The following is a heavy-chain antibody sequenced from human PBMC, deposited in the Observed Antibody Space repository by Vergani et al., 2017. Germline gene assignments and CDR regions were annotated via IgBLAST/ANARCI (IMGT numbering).Heavy chain of an antibody. CDR2: IHHSGDT. V-gene: IGHV4-38-2*01. Sequence: QVQLQESGPGLVKPSETLTLTCDVSDASIMTNPYWGWFRQSPGKGLEWIGCIHHSGDTHYNPSLKSQVTMSVEATKNQFSLKLTSVTAADTAVYYCGRQWLGAGGLFDHWGQGILVNVSS. CDR1: DASIMTNPY. CDR3: GRQWLGAGGLFDH. J-gene: IGHJ4*02. D-gene: IGHD6-19*01.